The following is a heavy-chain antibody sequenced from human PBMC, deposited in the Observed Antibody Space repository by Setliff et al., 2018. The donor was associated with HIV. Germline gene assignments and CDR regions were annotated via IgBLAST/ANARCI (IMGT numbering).Heavy chain of an antibody. V-gene: IGHV5-51*01. J-gene: IGHJ5*02. Sequence: GESLKISCKGSGYSFTSYWIAWVRQMPGKGLEWMGLIYPRDSDTRYNPSFEGHVTMSVDKSITTVYLQWTSLKSSATAIYCCARRPSSYNWFDPWGQGTLVTVSS. CDR3: ARRPSSYNWFDP. D-gene: IGHD6-6*01. CDR2: IYPRDSDT. CDR1: GYSFTSYW.